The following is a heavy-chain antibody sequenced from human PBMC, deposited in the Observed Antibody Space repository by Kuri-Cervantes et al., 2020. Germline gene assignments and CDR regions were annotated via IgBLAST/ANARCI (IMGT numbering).Heavy chain of an antibody. V-gene: IGHV4-4*07. D-gene: IGHD4-17*01. CDR2: IYTSGST. Sequence: SQTLSLTCGVSGGSMSSYYWSWIRQPAGKGLEWIGRIYTSGSTNYNPSLKSRVTMSVDTSKNQFSPKLSSVTAADTAVYYCARMYGDYLFDYWGQGTLVTVSS. J-gene: IGHJ4*02. CDR1: GGSMSSYY. CDR3: ARMYGDYLFDY.